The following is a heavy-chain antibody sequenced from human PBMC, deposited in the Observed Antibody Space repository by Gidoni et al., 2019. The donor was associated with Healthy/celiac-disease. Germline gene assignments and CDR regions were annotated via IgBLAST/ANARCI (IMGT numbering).Heavy chain of an antibody. CDR3: ARYLGTVTTYYYGMDV. D-gene: IGHD4-4*01. J-gene: IGHJ6*02. V-gene: IGHV3-21*01. Sequence: EVQLVESGGGLVKPGGSLRLSCAASGFTFSSYSMNWVRQAPGKGLEWVSSISSSSSYIYYADSVKGRFTSSRDNGKNSLYLQMNSLRAEDTAVYYCARYLGTVTTYYYGMDVWGQGTTVTVSS. CDR1: GFTFSSYS. CDR2: ISSSSSYI.